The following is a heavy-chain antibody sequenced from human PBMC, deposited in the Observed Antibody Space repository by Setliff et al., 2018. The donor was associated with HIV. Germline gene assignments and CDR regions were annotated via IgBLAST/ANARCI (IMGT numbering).Heavy chain of an antibody. J-gene: IGHJ4*02. V-gene: IGHV4-38-2*02. D-gene: IGHD4-17*01. CDR2: IYHSGST. Sequence: PSETLSLTCAVSGYSLSSDYYWGWIRQPPGKGLEWIASIYHSGSTYDNPSLKSRVIISVDTSKNQFSLKLNSVTAADTAIYYCVRDDYGYNGKGFDYWGPGTLVTVSS. CDR3: VRDDYGYNGKGFDY. CDR1: GYSLSSDYY.